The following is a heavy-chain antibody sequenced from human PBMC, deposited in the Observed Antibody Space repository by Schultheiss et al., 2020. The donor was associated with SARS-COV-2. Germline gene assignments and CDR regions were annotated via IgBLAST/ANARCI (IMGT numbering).Heavy chain of an antibody. Sequence: GGSLRLSCAASGFTVSSNYMSWVRQAPGKGLEWVSVIYSGGSTYYADSVKGRFTISRDNSKNTLYLQMNSLGAEETAVYYCARDGRKGYSDYYGMDVWGQGTTVTVSS. CDR3: ARDGRKGYSDYYGMDV. V-gene: IGHV3-53*05. CDR2: IYSGGST. CDR1: GFTVSSNY. D-gene: IGHD6-13*01. J-gene: IGHJ6*02.